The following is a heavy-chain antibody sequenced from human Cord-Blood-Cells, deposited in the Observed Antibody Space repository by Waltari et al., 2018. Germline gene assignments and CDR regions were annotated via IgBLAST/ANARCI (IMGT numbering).Heavy chain of an antibody. CDR3: ARASITIFGVVIIRFDY. CDR1: GYTFTGYY. J-gene: IGHJ4*02. Sequence: VQLVQSGAEVKKPGASVKVSCKASGYTFTGYYMHWVRQAPGQGLEWMGWINPNSGGTNYAQKFQGRVTMTRDTSISTAYMELSRLRSDDTAVYYCARASITIFGVVIIRFDYWGQGTLVTVSS. D-gene: IGHD3-3*01. V-gene: IGHV1-2*02. CDR2: INPNSGGT.